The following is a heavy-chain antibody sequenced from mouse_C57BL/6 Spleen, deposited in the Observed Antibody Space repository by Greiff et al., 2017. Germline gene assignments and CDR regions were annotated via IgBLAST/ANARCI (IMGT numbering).Heavy chain of an antibody. Sequence: QVQLQQPGAELVKPGASVKMSCKASGYTFTSYWITWVKQRPGQGLEWIGDIYPGSGSTNYNEKFKSKATLTVDTSSSTAYMQLSSLTSADSAVYYCARGAYGSSHWSFDVWGTGTTVTVSS. V-gene: IGHV1-55*01. CDR1: GYTFTSYW. J-gene: IGHJ1*03. CDR3: ARGAYGSSHWSFDV. CDR2: IYPGSGST. D-gene: IGHD1-1*01.